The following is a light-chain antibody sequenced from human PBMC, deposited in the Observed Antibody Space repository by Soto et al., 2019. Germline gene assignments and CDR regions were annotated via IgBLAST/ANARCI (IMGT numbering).Light chain of an antibody. Sequence: QSVLTQPPSVSAAPGQKVTISCSGSSSNIGNNYVSWYQQLPGTAPKLLIYDNRKRPSVIPDRFSGSKSGTSATLGITGLQTGDEADYYCGTWDSSLTAVVFGGGTKVTVL. J-gene: IGLJ2*01. V-gene: IGLV1-51*01. CDR1: SSNIGNNY. CDR3: GTWDSSLTAVV. CDR2: DNR.